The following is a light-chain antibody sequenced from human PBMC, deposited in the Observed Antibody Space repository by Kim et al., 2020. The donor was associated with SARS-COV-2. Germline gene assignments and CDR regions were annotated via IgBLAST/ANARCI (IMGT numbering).Light chain of an antibody. CDR3: SSRDSGGDNGV. V-gene: IGLV3-19*01. Sequence: SSELTQDPAVSVALGQTVRITCQGDSLRRYFASWYQQKPGQAPVLVFYGKNNRPSGITDRFSGSISGSTASLTITRAQGEDEADYYSSSRDSGGDNGVF. CDR1: SLRRYF. CDR2: GKN. J-gene: IGLJ1*01.